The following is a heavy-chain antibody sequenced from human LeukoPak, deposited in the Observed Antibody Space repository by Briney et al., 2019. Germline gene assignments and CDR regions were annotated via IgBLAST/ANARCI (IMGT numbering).Heavy chain of an antibody. J-gene: IGHJ4*02. D-gene: IGHD2-2*01. CDR1: GFTFSSYW. CDR3: ARGARYCSSTSCYGEVFDY. CDR2: INSDGSST. Sequence: PGGSLRLSCAAPGFTFSSYWMHWVRQAPGKGLVWVSRINSDGSSTSYADSVKGRFTISRDNAKNTLYLQMNSLRAEDTAAYYCARGARYCSSTSCYGEVFDYWGQGTLVTVSS. V-gene: IGHV3-74*01.